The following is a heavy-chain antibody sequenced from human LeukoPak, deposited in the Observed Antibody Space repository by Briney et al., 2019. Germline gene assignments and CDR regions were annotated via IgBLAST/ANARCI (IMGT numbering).Heavy chain of an antibody. CDR3: AKQDIVVVPAAKGYYYMDV. CDR1: GGSISSYY. J-gene: IGHJ6*03. CDR2: IYTSGST. Sequence: SETLSLTCTVSGGSISSYYWSWIRQPAGKGLEWIGRIYTSGSTNYNPSLKSRVTISVDTSKNQFSLKLSSVTAADTAVYYCAKQDIVVVPAAKGYYYMDVWGKGTTVTVSS. V-gene: IGHV4-4*07. D-gene: IGHD2-2*01.